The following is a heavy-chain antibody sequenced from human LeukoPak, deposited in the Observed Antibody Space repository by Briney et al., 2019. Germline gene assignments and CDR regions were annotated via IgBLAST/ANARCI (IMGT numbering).Heavy chain of an antibody. CDR3: ARDRAALQDWVEFDP. Sequence: GGSLRLSCAASGFTFGSYGMSWVRQAPGKGLEWVGLIRDSGEAFYADFVRGRFAISRDESENTLYLQMNSLRVEDTAVSFCARDRAALQDWVEFDPWGQGTPVIVSS. CDR1: GFTFGSYG. CDR2: IRDSGEA. D-gene: IGHD3/OR15-3a*01. V-gene: IGHV3-23*01. J-gene: IGHJ5*02.